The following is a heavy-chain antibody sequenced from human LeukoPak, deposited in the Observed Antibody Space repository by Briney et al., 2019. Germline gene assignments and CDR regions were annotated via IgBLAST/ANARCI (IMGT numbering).Heavy chain of an antibody. CDR1: GYTFTSYD. Sequence: ASVKVSCKASGYTFTSYDINWVRQAAGQGLEWMGWMNPNSGNTGYAQTFQGRVTMTRNTSISTAYMELSSLRSEDTAVYYCARGLVGSYGYRAFDYWGEGTLVTVSS. D-gene: IGHD5-18*01. CDR2: MNPNSGNT. J-gene: IGHJ4*02. V-gene: IGHV1-8*01. CDR3: ARGLVGSYGYRAFDY.